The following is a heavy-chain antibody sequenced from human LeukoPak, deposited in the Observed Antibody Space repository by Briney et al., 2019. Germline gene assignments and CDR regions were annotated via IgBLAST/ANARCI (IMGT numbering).Heavy chain of an antibody. CDR2: INYSGST. CDR1: GGPITNSY. D-gene: IGHD1-1*01. V-gene: IGHV4-59*01. Sequence: SETLSLTCTVSGGPITNSYWNWIRQSPGKGLEWIGYINYSGSTNYNPSLKSRVTISVDTSKNQFSLKLSSVTAADTAVYFCARDPLSTNDFDIWGQGTMVTVSS. J-gene: IGHJ3*02. CDR3: ARDPLSTNDFDI.